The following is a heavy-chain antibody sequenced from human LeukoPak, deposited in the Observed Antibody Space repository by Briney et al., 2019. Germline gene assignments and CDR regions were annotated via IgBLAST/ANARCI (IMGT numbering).Heavy chain of an antibody. V-gene: IGHV3-23*01. Sequence: GGSLRPSCTGFGFTFKNYAMTWVRQTPGKGLEWVSTISGSGGSPYYADSVKGRFTISRDNSGNKVFLQMNSLRVEDTAVYYCARGSSASYYNSHFDYWGQGTLVTVSS. J-gene: IGHJ4*02. D-gene: IGHD3-10*01. CDR2: ISGSGGSP. CDR3: ARGSSASYYNSHFDY. CDR1: GFTFKNYA.